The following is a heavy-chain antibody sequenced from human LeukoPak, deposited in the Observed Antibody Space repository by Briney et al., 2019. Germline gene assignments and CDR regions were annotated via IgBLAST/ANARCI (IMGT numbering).Heavy chain of an antibody. CDR2: ISSSGSTI. CDR3: ARVWGTYYDILTGYGNAFDI. D-gene: IGHD3-9*01. J-gene: IGHJ3*02. Sequence: GGSLRLSCAASGFTFSDYYMSWIRQAPGKGLEWVSYISSSGSTIYYADSAKGRFTISRDNAKNSLYLQMNSLRAEDTAVYYCARVWGTYYDILTGYGNAFDIWGQGTMVTVSS. V-gene: IGHV3-11*01. CDR1: GFTFSDYY.